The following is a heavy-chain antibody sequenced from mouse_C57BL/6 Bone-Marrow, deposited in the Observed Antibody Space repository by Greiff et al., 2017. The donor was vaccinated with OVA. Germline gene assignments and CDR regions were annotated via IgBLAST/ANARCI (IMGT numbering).Heavy chain of an antibody. Sequence: QVQLQQPGAELVKPGASVKLSCKASGYTFTSYWMHWVKQRPGQGLEWIGMIHPNSGSTNYNEKFKSKATLTVDKSSSTAYMQLSSLTSEDSAVYYCARSGYDYDGVVWGQGTTLTVSS. J-gene: IGHJ2*01. V-gene: IGHV1-64*01. CDR1: GYTFTSYW. CDR2: IHPNSGST. CDR3: ARSGYDYDGVV. D-gene: IGHD2-4*01.